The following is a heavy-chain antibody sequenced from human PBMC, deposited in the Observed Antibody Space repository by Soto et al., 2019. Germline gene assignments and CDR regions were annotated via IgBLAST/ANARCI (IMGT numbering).Heavy chain of an antibody. CDR2: INPNSGGT. CDR3: ARDLEPYWRSSGSSHYGMDV. CDR1: GYTFTGYY. V-gene: IGHV1-2*04. D-gene: IGHD3-10*01. Sequence: ASVKVSCKASGYTFTGYYMHWVRQAPGQGLEWMGWINPNSGGTNYAQKFQGWVTMTRDTSISTAYMELSRLRSDDTAVYYCARDLEPYWRSSGSSHYGMDVWGQGTTVTVSS. J-gene: IGHJ6*02.